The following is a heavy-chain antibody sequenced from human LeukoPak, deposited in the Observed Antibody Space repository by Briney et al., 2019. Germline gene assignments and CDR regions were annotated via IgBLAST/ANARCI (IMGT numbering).Heavy chain of an antibody. CDR1: GYTFTRYY. Sequence: GASVKVSCTASGYTFTRYYMHWVRQAPGQGLEWRGWINPNSGGTNYAQKFQGRVTMTRDTSISTAYMELSRLRSDDTAVYYCARVRDYYDSSGYYIDYWGQGTLVTVSS. CDR3: ARVRDYYDSSGYYIDY. D-gene: IGHD3-22*01. V-gene: IGHV1-2*02. J-gene: IGHJ4*02. CDR2: INPNSGGT.